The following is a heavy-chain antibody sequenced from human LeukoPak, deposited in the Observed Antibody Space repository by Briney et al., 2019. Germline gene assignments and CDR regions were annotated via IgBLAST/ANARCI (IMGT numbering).Heavy chain of an antibody. CDR3: ARGTPVTGSLYY. V-gene: IGHV3-21*04. CDR2: ISSSSSYI. D-gene: IGHD6-19*01. CDR1: GFTFSSYS. Sequence: PGGSLRLSCAASGFTFSSYSMNWVRQAPGKGLEWVSSISSSSSYIHYADSVRGRFTISRDNAKNSLYLQMNSLRADDTAVYYCARGTPVTGSLYYWGQGTLVTVSS. J-gene: IGHJ4*02.